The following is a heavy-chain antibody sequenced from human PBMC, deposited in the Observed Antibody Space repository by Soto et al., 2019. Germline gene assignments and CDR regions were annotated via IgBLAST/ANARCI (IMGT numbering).Heavy chain of an antibody. CDR1: GGSISSGDYY. J-gene: IGHJ4*02. CDR2: IYYSGST. D-gene: IGHD1-7*01. CDR3: ARELELRFDY. Sequence: PSETLSLTCTVSGGSISSGDYYWSWIRQPPGKGLEWIGYIYYSGSTYYNPSLKCRVTISVVTSKNQFSLKLSSVTAADTAVYYCARELELRFDYWGQGTLVTVSS. V-gene: IGHV4-30-4*01.